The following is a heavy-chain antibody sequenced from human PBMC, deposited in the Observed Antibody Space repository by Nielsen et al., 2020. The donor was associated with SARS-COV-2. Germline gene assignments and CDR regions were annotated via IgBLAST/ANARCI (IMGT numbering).Heavy chain of an antibody. V-gene: IGHV3-20*04. CDR3: ARDRDVDYFDS. CDR2: ITWNGDST. Sequence: GESLKISCAASGFTFSSLWMSWVRQVPGKGLEWVSRITWNGDSTGYADSVKGRFTISRDNAKNSLFLQMNSLRAEDTAIYYCARDRDVDYFDSWGQGTLVTVSS. CDR1: GFTFSSLW. J-gene: IGHJ4*02.